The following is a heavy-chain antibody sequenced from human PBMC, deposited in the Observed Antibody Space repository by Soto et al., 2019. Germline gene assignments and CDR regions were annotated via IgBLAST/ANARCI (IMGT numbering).Heavy chain of an antibody. Sequence: GASVKVSCKASGYTFTGYYMHWVRQAPGQGLEWMGIINPSGGSTSYAQKFQGRVTMTRDTSTSTVYMELSSLRSEDTAVYYCARDWGEDILTGYYPYWGQGTLVTVSS. CDR1: GYTFTGYY. D-gene: IGHD3-9*01. CDR3: ARDWGEDILTGYYPY. V-gene: IGHV1-46*03. CDR2: INPSGGST. J-gene: IGHJ4*02.